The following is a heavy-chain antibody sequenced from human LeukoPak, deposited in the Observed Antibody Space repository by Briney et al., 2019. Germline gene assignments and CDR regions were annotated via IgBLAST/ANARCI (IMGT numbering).Heavy chain of an antibody. J-gene: IGHJ3*02. CDR1: GYTFTGYY. V-gene: IGHV1-2*02. D-gene: IGHD3-22*01. CDR3: WVVITHDAFDI. Sequence: ASVKVSCKASGYTFTGYYMHWVRQAPGQGPEWMGWINPNSGGTNYAQKFQGRVTMTRDTSISTAYMELSRLRSDDTAVYYCWVVITHDAFDIWGQGTMVTVSS. CDR2: INPNSGGT.